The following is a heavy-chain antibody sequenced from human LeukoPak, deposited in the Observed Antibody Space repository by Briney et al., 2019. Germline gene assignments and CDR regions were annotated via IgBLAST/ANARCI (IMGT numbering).Heavy chain of an antibody. CDR3: ARSPQGTATTANWLDP. V-gene: IGHV4-4*02. D-gene: IGHD4-17*01. CDR1: GGSISSSNW. CDR2: IYRSGST. Sequence: SGTLSLTCAVSGGSISSSNWWSWVRQPPGKGLEWIGEIYRSGSTNYNPSLKTRVTVSLDTSKNQFSLNLISVTAADTAVYYCARSPQGTATTANWLDPWGQGTLVTVSS. J-gene: IGHJ5*02.